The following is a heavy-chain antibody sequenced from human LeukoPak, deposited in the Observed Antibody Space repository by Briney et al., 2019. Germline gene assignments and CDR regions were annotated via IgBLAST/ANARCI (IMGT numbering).Heavy chain of an antibody. Sequence: SETLSLTCTVSGGSISSSSYYWSWIRQPPGKGLEWIGEINHSGSTNYNPSLKSRVTISVDTSKNQFSLKLSSVTAADTAAYYCARALHPIDYWGQGTLVTVSS. D-gene: IGHD4-11*01. CDR1: GGSISSSSYY. CDR2: INHSGST. J-gene: IGHJ4*02. V-gene: IGHV4-39*07. CDR3: ARALHPIDY.